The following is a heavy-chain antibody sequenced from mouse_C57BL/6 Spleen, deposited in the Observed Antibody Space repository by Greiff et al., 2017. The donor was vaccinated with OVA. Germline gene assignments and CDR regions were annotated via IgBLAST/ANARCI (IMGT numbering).Heavy chain of an antibody. CDR1: GYTFTDYY. J-gene: IGHJ4*01. D-gene: IGHD3-2*02. CDR2: IFPGRGST. Sequence: VQLQQSGPELVKPGASVKISCKASGYTFTDYYINWVKQRPGQGLEWIGWIFPGRGSTYYNEKFKGKATLTVDKSSSTAYMLLSSLTSEDSAVYFCARSGQLRLHAMDYWGQGTSVTVSS. CDR3: ARSGQLRLHAMDY. V-gene: IGHV1-75*01.